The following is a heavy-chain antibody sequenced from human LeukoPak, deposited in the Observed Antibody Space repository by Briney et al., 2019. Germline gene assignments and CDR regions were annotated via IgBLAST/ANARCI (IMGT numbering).Heavy chain of an antibody. Sequence: GGSLRLSCEASGFTFSSYAMHWVRQAPGKGLEWLGSISYDEASPNYLDSVKGRLTIARDNPKNSVYLQMNSLRSEDTAVYFCARAAPVSSGWYPFDYWGQGAQVTVSS. CDR2: ISYDEASP. D-gene: IGHD6-19*01. J-gene: IGHJ4*02. CDR1: GFTFSSYA. CDR3: ARAAPVSSGWYPFDY. V-gene: IGHV3-30-3*01.